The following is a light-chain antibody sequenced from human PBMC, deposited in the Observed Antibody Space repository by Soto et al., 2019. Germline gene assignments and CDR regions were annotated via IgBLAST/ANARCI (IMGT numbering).Light chain of an antibody. V-gene: IGKV1-39*01. Sequence: DIQMTQSPSSLSASVGYRFTITCLTSQTITTSLNWYRKKPGKAPDLLIYAASSLQSGIPSRFGGRGSGTDFTLTITGLQPEDFATYYCKQNYSLPITFGQGTRLEIK. CDR2: AAS. J-gene: IGKJ5*01. CDR3: KQNYSLPIT. CDR1: QTITTS.